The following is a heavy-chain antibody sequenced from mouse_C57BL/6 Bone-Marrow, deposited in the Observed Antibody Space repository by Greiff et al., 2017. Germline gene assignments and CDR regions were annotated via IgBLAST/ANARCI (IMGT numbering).Heavy chain of an antibody. CDR3: VGAYYSSHWYFDV. D-gene: IGHD2-5*01. CDR2: IDPSDSYT. J-gene: IGHJ1*03. CDR1: GYTFTSYW. V-gene: IGHV1-50*01. Sequence: QVQLQQPGAELVKPGASVKLSCKASGYTFTSYWMQWVKQRPGQGLEWIGEIDPSDSYTNYNQKFKGKATLTVDTSSSTAYMQLSSLTSEDSAVYFCVGAYYSSHWYFDVWGTGTTVTVSS.